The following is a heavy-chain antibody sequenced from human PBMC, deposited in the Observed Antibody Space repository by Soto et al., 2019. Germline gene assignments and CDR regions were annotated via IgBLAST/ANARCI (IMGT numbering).Heavy chain of an antibody. CDR3: ARVSAWGGSSFDY. V-gene: IGHV4-59*01. CDR2: IYYSGST. Sequence: SETLSLTCTASGGSISSYYWSWIRQPPGKGLEWIGYIYYSGSTNYNPSLKSRVTISVDTSKNQFSLKLSSVTAADTAVYYCARVSAWGGSSFDYWGQGTLVTVSS. D-gene: IGHD1-26*01. J-gene: IGHJ4*02. CDR1: GGSISSYY.